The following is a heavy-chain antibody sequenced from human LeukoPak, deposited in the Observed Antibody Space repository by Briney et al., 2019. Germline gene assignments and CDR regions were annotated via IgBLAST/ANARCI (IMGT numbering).Heavy chain of an antibody. CDR2: ISSSSSYI. CDR1: GFTFSSYE. V-gene: IGHV3-21*01. CDR3: ARDPGYCSGGSCQYYYYYYMDV. J-gene: IGHJ6*03. D-gene: IGHD2-15*01. Sequence: TGGSLRLSCAASGFTFSSYEMNWVRQAPGKGLEWVSSISSSSSYIYYADSVKGRFTISRDNAKNSLYLQMNSLRAEDTAVYYCARDPGYCSGGSCQYYYYYYMDVWGKGTTVTVSS.